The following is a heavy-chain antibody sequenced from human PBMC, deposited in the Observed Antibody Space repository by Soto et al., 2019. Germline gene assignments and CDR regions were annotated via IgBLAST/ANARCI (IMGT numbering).Heavy chain of an antibody. CDR1: DDSITSGAYY. CDR3: AGMFWFGDLGFDY. Sequence: HLQLQESGPGLVKPSETLSLTCTVSDDSITSGAYYWGLIRQPPGKGLEWIGTIQYRGSTYYNPYLRSRVTRSLDTSKNQYSLRLSSVTAADADVYFCAGMFWFGDLGFDYWGPGTLVTVSS. D-gene: IGHD3-10*01. CDR2: IQYRGST. J-gene: IGHJ4*02. V-gene: IGHV4-39*01.